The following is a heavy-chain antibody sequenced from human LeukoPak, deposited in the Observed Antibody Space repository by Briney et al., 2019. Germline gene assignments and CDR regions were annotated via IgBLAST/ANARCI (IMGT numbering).Heavy chain of an antibody. CDR1: GYTFTGYY. CDR3: ARAQDSSSSTPFDY. Sequence: ASVKVSCKASGYTFTGYYMHWVRQAPGQGLEWVGWINPNSGATNYEQKFQGRVTMTRDTSTSTVYMELSSLRSEDTAVYYCARAQDSSSSTPFDYWGQGTLVTVSS. V-gene: IGHV1-2*02. J-gene: IGHJ4*02. D-gene: IGHD6-6*01. CDR2: INPNSGAT.